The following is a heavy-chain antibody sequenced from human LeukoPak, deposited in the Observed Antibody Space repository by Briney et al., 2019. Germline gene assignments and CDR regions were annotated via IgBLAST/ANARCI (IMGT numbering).Heavy chain of an antibody. D-gene: IGHD3-22*01. J-gene: IGHJ2*01. CDR3: ARSYYDSSGYYYDYWYFDL. CDR1: GFTFSSYE. CDR2: ISSSGSTI. V-gene: IGHV3-48*03. Sequence: GGSLRLSCAASGFTFSSYEMNWVRQAPGKGLEWVSYISSSGSTIYYADSVKGRFTISRDNAKNSLYLQMNSLRAEDTAVYYCARSYYDSSGYYYDYWYFDLWGCGTLVTVSS.